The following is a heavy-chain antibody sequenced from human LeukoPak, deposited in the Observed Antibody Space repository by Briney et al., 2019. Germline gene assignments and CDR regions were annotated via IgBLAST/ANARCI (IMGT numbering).Heavy chain of an antibody. D-gene: IGHD3-10*01. CDR3: ARDSDYYGSGSYPDY. CDR2: ISAYNGNT. CDR1: GYTFTSYG. Sequence: ASVKVSCKXSGYTFTSYGTSWVRQAPGQGLEWMGWISAYNGNTNYSQKLQGRVTMTTDTSTNTAYMELRSLRSDDTAVYYCARDSDYYGSGSYPDYWGRGTLVTVSS. V-gene: IGHV1-18*01. J-gene: IGHJ4*02.